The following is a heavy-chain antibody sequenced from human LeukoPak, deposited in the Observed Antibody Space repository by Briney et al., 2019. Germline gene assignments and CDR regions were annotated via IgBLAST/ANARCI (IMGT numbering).Heavy chain of an antibody. D-gene: IGHD6-25*01. V-gene: IGHV3-7*03. CDR2: IKQDGSEK. CDR1: GFTSSSYW. Sequence: GGSLRLSCAASGFTSSSYWMTWVRQAPGKGLEWVANIKQDGSEKSYVDSVKGRFTISRDNAKNSLSLQMNNLRVEDTAVYYCVRALAAGAWGQGTLVTVSS. CDR3: VRALAAGA. J-gene: IGHJ5*02.